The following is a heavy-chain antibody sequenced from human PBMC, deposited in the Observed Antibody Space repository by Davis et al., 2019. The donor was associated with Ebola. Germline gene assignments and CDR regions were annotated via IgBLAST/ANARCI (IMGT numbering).Heavy chain of an antibody. CDR1: GGSFSGYY. Sequence: SETLSLTCAVYGGSFSGYYWSWIRQPPGKGLEWIGEINHSGSTNYNPSLKSRVTISVDTSKTQFSLKLSSVTAADTAVYYCARGPGYSGIDPWGQGTLVTVSS. D-gene: IGHD1-14*01. V-gene: IGHV4-34*01. J-gene: IGHJ5*02. CDR3: ARGPGYSGIDP. CDR2: INHSGST.